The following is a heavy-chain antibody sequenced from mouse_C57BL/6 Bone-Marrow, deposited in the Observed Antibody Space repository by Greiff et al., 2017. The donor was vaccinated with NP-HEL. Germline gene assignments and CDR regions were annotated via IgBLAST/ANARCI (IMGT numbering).Heavy chain of an antibody. V-gene: IGHV5-6*01. CDR1: GFTFSSYG. Sequence: EVKLVESGGDLVKPGGSLKLSCAASGFTFSSYGMSWVRQTPDKRLEWVATISSGGSYTYYPDSVKGRFTIPRDNAKNTLYLQMSSLKSEDTAMYYCARPSYYYAMDYWGQGTSVTVSS. CDR3: ARPSYYYAMDY. J-gene: IGHJ4*01. CDR2: ISSGGSYT.